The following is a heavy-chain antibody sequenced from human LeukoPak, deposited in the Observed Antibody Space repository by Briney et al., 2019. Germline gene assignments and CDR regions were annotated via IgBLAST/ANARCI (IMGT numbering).Heavy chain of an antibody. Sequence: GGSLRLSCAASGFTFSSYAMSWVRQAPGKGLEWVSAISGSSGNTYYADSVKGRFTISRDNSKNTLYLQMNNLRAEDTALYYCAKGFDSYYDSTGYGASFSYWGQGTLVTVSS. CDR2: ISGSSGNT. V-gene: IGHV3-23*01. J-gene: IGHJ4*02. D-gene: IGHD3-22*01. CDR3: AKGFDSYYDSTGYGASFSY. CDR1: GFTFSSYA.